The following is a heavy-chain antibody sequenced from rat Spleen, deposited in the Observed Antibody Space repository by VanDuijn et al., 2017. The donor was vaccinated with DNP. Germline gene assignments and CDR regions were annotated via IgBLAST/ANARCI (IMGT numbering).Heavy chain of an antibody. D-gene: IGHD1-4*01. CDR1: GYSITSNY. Sequence: EVQLQESGPGLVESSQSLSLTCSVTGYSITSNYWGWIRQFPGNKVEYIGHITYSGNTNYNPSLVSRISITSDTSKNQFFLQLKPATTEDTATYYCARGTRYFDAWGQGAMVTVSS. CDR3: ARGTRYFDA. CDR2: ITYSGNT. V-gene: IGHV3-1*01. J-gene: IGHJ2*01.